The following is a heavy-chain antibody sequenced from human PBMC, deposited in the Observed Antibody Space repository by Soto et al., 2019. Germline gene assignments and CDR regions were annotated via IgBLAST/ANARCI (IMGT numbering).Heavy chain of an antibody. J-gene: IGHJ4*02. CDR3: AREYNYDSSGIGFDS. CDR1: GGSFNPNY. CDR2: IYYTGTT. D-gene: IGHD3-22*01. V-gene: IGHV4-59*12. Sequence: SETLSLTCTVSGGSFNPNYWSWIRQPPGKGLEWVGYIYYTGTTSYNPSLKSRVTISVDKSKNQFSLKLSSVTAADTAVYYCAREYNYDSSGIGFDSWGQGTLVTVSS.